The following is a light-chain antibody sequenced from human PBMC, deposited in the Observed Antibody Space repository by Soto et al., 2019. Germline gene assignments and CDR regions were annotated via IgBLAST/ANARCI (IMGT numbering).Light chain of an antibody. CDR2: DVN. CDR1: SSDVGGYNF. J-gene: IGLJ2*01. CDR3: CSYSGSSTIVV. Sequence: QSALTQPASVSGSPGQSLTISCTGTSSDVGGYNFVSWYQQHPGKAPRLMILDVNNRPSGVSTRFSGSKSGNTASLTISGLQAEDEADYYCCSYSGSSTIVVFGGGTQLTVL. V-gene: IGLV2-14*03.